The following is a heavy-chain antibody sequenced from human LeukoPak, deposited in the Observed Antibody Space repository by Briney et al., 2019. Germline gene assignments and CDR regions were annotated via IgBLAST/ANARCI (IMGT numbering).Heavy chain of an antibody. Sequence: GASVKVSCKASGYTFTGYYMHWVRQAPGQGLEWMGWINPNSGGTNYAQKFQGRVTMTRDTSISTAYMELSRLRSDDTAVYYCARASSSWQNYYYYYYMDVWGKGTTVTVSS. CDR1: GYTFTGYY. V-gene: IGHV1-2*02. CDR3: ARASSSWQNYYYYYYMDV. D-gene: IGHD6-13*01. CDR2: INPNSGGT. J-gene: IGHJ6*03.